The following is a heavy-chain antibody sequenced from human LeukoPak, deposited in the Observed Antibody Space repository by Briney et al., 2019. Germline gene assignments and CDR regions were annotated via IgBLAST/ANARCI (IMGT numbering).Heavy chain of an antibody. CDR3: ASPYSSFSAFDI. Sequence: GGSLRLSCAASGFTFSSYGMHWVRQAPGKGLEWVAVISYDGSNKYYADSVKGRFTISRDNSKNTLYLQMNNLRAEDTAVYYCASPYSSFSAFDIWGQGTMVTVSS. CDR2: ISYDGSNK. CDR1: GFTFSSYG. V-gene: IGHV3-30*03. D-gene: IGHD6-6*01. J-gene: IGHJ3*02.